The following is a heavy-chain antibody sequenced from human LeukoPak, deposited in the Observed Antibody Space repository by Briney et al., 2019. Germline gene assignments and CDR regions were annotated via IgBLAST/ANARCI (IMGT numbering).Heavy chain of an antibody. CDR2: ISGSGGST. Sequence: GGSLRLSCVVSGFIFSNYSMNWVRQAPGKGLEWVSAISGSGGSTYYADSVKGRFTISRDNSKNTLYLQMNSLRAEDTAVYYCAKVRSMIVVVITDFDYWGQGTLVTVSS. V-gene: IGHV3-23*01. CDR1: GFIFSNYS. CDR3: AKVRSMIVVVITDFDY. D-gene: IGHD3-22*01. J-gene: IGHJ4*02.